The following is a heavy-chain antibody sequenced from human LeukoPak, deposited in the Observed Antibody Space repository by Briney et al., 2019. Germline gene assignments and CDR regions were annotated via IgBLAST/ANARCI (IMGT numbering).Heavy chain of an antibody. V-gene: IGHV3-33*01. CDR2: IWYDGSNK. D-gene: IGHD6-19*01. Sequence: GGSLRLSCAASGFTFSSYGMHWVRRAPGKGLEWVAVIWYDGSNKFYADSVKGRFHISRDNSKNTLYLQMNSLRAEDTAVYYCARDHSSGWYSDYFDYWGQGTLVTVSS. J-gene: IGHJ4*02. CDR1: GFTFSSYG. CDR3: ARDHSSGWYSDYFDY.